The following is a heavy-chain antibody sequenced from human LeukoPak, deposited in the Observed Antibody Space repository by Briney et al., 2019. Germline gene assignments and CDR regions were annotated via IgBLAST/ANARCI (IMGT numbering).Heavy chain of an antibody. V-gene: IGHV2-70*11. CDR3: ARSTYYYDSSGYLNDY. J-gene: IGHJ4*02. CDR2: IDWDDDK. CDR1: GFSLSTSGMC. Sequence: SGPTLVNPTQTLTLTCTFSGFSLSTSGMCVSWIRQPPGKALEWPARIDWDDDKYYSTSLKTRLTISKDTSKNQVVLTMTNMDPVDTATYYCARSTYYYDSSGYLNDYWGQGTLVTVSS. D-gene: IGHD3-22*01.